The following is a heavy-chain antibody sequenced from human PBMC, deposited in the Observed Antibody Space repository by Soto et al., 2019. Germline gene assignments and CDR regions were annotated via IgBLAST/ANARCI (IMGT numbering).Heavy chain of an antibody. D-gene: IGHD6-19*01. CDR3: ASHQAGQGWSTLPHPRREY. Sequence: GVSVKVSCKASGYTFTSYDITWVRQAPGQGLEWMGRISGYNTNYAQKFQDRVTMTTDTSTSTAYMEVRSLRSDDTAVYYCASHQAGQGWSTLPHPRREYWRQGTRVA. V-gene: IGHV1-18*04. J-gene: IGHJ4*02. CDR1: GYTFTSYD. CDR2: ISGYNT.